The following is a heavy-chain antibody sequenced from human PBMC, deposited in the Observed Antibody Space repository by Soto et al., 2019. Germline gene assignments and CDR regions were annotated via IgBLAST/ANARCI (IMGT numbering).Heavy chain of an antibody. J-gene: IGHJ4*02. D-gene: IGHD3-22*01. CDR2: ISHRSATT. Sequence: PGGSLRLSCAASGFTFSIYAMSWARQAPGKGLEWVSTISHRSATTYYADSVKGRFTVSRDNSKNTLYLQMNSLRAEDTAVYYCARQIVELIPYFDHWGQGSLVTVSS. V-gene: IGHV3-23*01. CDR1: GFTFSIYA. CDR3: ARQIVELIPYFDH.